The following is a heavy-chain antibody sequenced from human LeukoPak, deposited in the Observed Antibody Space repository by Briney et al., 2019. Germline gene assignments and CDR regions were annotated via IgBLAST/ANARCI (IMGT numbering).Heavy chain of an antibody. D-gene: IGHD2-15*01. CDR2: ISSSSNYI. CDR1: GFTFSSYS. V-gene: IGHV3-21*01. CDR3: AREVAAAPNWFDP. Sequence: GGSLRLSCAASGFTFSSYSMNWVRQAPGKGLEWVSSISSSSNYIYYADSVKGRFTISRDNAKNSLYLQMNSLRAEDTAVYYCAREVAAAPNWFDPWGQGTLVTVSS. J-gene: IGHJ5*02.